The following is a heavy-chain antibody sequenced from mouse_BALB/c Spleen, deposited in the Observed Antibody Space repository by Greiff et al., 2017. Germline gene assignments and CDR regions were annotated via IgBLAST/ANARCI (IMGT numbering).Heavy chain of an antibody. CDR3: LYYYGDY. Sequence: VQLQQSGPELVKPGASVKVSCKASGYSFTDYNMYWVKQSHGKSLEWIGYIDPYNGGTSYNQKFKGKATLTVDKSSSTAYLQLSSLTSEDTAVYYCLYYYGDYWGQGTTLTVSS. J-gene: IGHJ2*01. CDR2: IDPYNGGT. D-gene: IGHD1-1*01. CDR1: GYSFTDYN. V-gene: IGHV1S135*01.